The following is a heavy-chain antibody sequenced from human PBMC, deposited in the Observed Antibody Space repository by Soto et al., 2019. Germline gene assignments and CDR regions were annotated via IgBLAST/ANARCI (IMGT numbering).Heavy chain of an antibody. V-gene: IGHV1-18*04. CDR3: ARDPWGGYSYGELDY. D-gene: IGHD5-18*01. J-gene: IGHJ4*02. CDR1: GYTFTSYG. CDR2: ISAYNGNT. Sequence: QVQLVQSGAEVKKPGASVKVSCKASGYTFTSYGISWVRQAPGLGLEWMGWISAYNGNTNYAQKLQGRVTMTTDTSTSTAYMELRSLRSDDTAVYYCARDPWGGYSYGELDYWGQGTLVTVSS.